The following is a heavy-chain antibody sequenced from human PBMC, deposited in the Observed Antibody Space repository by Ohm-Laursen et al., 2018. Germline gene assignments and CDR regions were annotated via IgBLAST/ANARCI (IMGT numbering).Heavy chain of an antibody. J-gene: IGHJ6*02. V-gene: IGHV1-8*01. CDR3: ARVWHRGSIDYYYFGMDV. CDR2: MSPNSGNT. Sequence: GASVKVSCKASGYTFSNYDINWVRQATGQGLEWMGWMSPNSGNTGYAQKFQGRVTMTRNTSISTAYMELSSLRSEDTAVYYCARVWHRGSIDYYYFGMDVWGQGTTVTVSS. D-gene: IGHD1-26*01. CDR1: GYTFSNYD.